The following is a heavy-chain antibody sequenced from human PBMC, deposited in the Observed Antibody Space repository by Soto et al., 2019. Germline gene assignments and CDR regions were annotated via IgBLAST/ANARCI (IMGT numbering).Heavy chain of an antibody. J-gene: IGHJ5*02. D-gene: IGHD3-3*01. CDR3: ARDLGVIGATSWFDP. V-gene: IGHV3-72*01. Sequence: GGSLRLSCAASGFIISDHNMDWVRQAPGKGLEWVGRSRDNTNSYTAEYAASVQGRFTISRDDSKNSLYLQMNSLKTEDTAVYYCARDLGVIGATSWFDPWGQGTLVTVSS. CDR2: SRDNTNSYTA. CDR1: GFIISDHN.